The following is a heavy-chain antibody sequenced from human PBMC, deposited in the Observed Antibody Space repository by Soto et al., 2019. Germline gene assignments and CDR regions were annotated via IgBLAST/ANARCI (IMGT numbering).Heavy chain of an antibody. V-gene: IGHV3-23*01. D-gene: IGHD6-13*01. CDR2: ISGSGGST. J-gene: IGHJ4*02. CDR1: GFTFSSYA. CDR3: ATHHDRQQLVTGFDY. Sequence: GGSLRLSCAASGFTFSSYAMSWVRQAPGKGLEWVSAISGSGGSTYYADSVKGRFTISRDNSKNTLYLQMNSLRAEDTAVYYCATHHDRQQLVTGFDYWGQGTLVTVSS.